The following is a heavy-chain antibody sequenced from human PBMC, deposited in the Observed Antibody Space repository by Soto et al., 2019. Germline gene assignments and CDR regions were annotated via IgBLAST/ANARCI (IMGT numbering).Heavy chain of an antibody. V-gene: IGHV4-34*01. J-gene: IGHJ5*02. Sequence: SETLYLTCAVYGGSFSGYYWSWIRQPPGKGLEWIGEINHSGSTNYNPSFKSRVTISVDTSKNQFSLKLSSVTAADTAVYYCARDDIVVVPAAMPVASWFDPWGQGTLVTVSS. D-gene: IGHD2-2*01. CDR1: GGSFSGYY. CDR3: ARDDIVVVPAAMPVASWFDP. CDR2: INHSGST.